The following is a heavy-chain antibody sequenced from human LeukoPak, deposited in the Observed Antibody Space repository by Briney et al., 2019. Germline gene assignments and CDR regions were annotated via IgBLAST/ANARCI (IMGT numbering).Heavy chain of an antibody. CDR3: ARDARAVAGPTLDY. J-gene: IGHJ4*02. V-gene: IGHV1-69*06. CDR2: IIPIFGTA. D-gene: IGHD6-19*01. Sequence: SVKVSCKASGGTFSSYAISWVRQAPGQGLEWMGGIIPIFGTANYAQKFQGRVTVTADKSTSTAYMELSSLRSEDTAVYYCARDARAVAGPTLDYWGQGTLVTVSS. CDR1: GGTFSSYA.